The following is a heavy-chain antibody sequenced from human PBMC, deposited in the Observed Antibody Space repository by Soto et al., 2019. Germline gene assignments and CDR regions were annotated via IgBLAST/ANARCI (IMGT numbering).Heavy chain of an antibody. Sequence: SETLSLTCTVSGGSVSSGSYYWSWIRQPPGKGLEWIGYIYYSGSTNYNPSLKSRVTISVDTSKNQFSLKLSSVTAADTAVYYCATRSSGYYYYYYGMDVWGQGTTVTVS. D-gene: IGHD3-22*01. CDR2: IYYSGST. V-gene: IGHV4-61*01. CDR1: GGSVSSGSYY. CDR3: ATRSSGYYYYYYGMDV. J-gene: IGHJ6*02.